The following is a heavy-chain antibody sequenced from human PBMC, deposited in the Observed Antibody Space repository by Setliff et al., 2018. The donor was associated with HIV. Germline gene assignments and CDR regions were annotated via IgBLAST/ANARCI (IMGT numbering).Heavy chain of an antibody. CDR3: ARSAQDCSSTRCFPDKYFQH. D-gene: IGHD2-2*01. J-gene: IGHJ1*01. CDR2: LSGSGVGT. CDR1: GFTFSRYA. Sequence: GGSLRLSCAASGFTFSRYAMSWVRQAPGKGLAWVSGLSGSGVGTYYAGSVKGRFTISRDNSKNTLYLQMNSLRAEDTAVYYCARSAQDCSSTRCFPDKYFQHWGRGTLVTVFS. V-gene: IGHV3-23*01.